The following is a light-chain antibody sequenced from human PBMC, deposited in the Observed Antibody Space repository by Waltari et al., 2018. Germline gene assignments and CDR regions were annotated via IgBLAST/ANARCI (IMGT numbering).Light chain of an antibody. J-gene: IGKJ1*01. Sequence: EVVMTQSPVTLSVSPGERATLPCRASQSVSNNLAWYQHNPGQAPRLVMYDASTRASGLPARFSGTGSGREFTLTINSLQSEDVAIYYCRQYSNWPPWTFGQGTTVEIK. CDR1: QSVSNN. CDR2: DAS. V-gene: IGKV3-15*01. CDR3: RQYSNWPPWT.